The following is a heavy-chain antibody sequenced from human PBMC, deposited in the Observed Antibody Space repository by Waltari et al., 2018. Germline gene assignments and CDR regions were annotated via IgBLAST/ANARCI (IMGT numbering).Heavy chain of an antibody. Sequence: QVQLQQWGAGLLKPSETLSLTCAVYGGSFSRYYWSWIRQPPGKGLEWIWEINHSGSTNDNPSLKSRVTISVETSKNQFSLKLSSLTAADTAVYYCARGIRQWLVVRYMDVWGKGTTVTVSS. CDR1: GGSFSRYY. CDR3: ARGIRQWLVVRYMDV. CDR2: INHSGST. V-gene: IGHV4-34*01. J-gene: IGHJ6*03. D-gene: IGHD6-19*01.